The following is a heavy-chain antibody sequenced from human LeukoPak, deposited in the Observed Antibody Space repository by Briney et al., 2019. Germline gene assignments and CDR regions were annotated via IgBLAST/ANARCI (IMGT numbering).Heavy chain of an antibody. CDR1: GFTLSNYN. D-gene: IGHD6-19*01. CDR3: ARDLAVAGSFDY. V-gene: IGHV3-48*02. Sequence: PGRSLRLSCAASGFTLSNYNMNWVRQAPGKGLEWDSYISSSSSTIYYADSVECRFTISRDNAKISLYLQMNSLRDEDTAVYYCARDLAVAGSFDYWGQGTLVTVSS. J-gene: IGHJ4*02. CDR2: ISSSSSTI.